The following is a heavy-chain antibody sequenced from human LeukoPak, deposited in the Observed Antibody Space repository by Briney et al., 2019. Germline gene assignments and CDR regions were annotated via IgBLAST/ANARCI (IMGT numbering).Heavy chain of an antibody. CDR1: GYSFTSYW. V-gene: IGHV5-51*01. J-gene: IGHJ4*02. Sequence: GESLKISCKGSGYSFTSYWIGWVRQMPGKGLEWMGIIYPGDSDTRYSPSLQGQVTISADKSISTAYLQWSSLKASDTAMYYCASLSEYCSGGSCYSGEGAFDYWGQGTLVTVSS. CDR3: ASLSEYCSGGSCYSGEGAFDY. CDR2: IYPGDSDT. D-gene: IGHD2-15*01.